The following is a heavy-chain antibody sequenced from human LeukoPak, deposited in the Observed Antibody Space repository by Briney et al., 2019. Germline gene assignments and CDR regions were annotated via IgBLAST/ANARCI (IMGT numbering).Heavy chain of an antibody. Sequence: ASVKVSCKASGYTFTSYYMHWVRQAPGQGLEWMGIINPSGGSTSYAQKFQGRVTMTRDTSTSTVYMELSSLRSEDTAVYYCARERIVGAASTRYYGMDVWGQGTTVTVSS. CDR1: GYTFTSYY. CDR2: INPSGGST. J-gene: IGHJ6*02. D-gene: IGHD1-26*01. CDR3: ARERIVGAASTRYYGMDV. V-gene: IGHV1-46*01.